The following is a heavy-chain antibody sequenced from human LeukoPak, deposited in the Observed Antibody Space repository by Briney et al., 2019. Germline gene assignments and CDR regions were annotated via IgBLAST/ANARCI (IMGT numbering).Heavy chain of an antibody. Sequence: PSETLSLTCTVSGGSINSSDYYWGWIRQPPGKGLEWIGSIYHSGSMYASLKSRVTISVDTSKNQFSLKLTSVTAADTAVYYCASSIFGVVNFDYWGQGTLVTVSS. D-gene: IGHD3-3*01. CDR3: ASSIFGVVNFDY. CDR2: IYHSGSM. CDR1: GGSINSSDYY. V-gene: IGHV4-39*07. J-gene: IGHJ4*02.